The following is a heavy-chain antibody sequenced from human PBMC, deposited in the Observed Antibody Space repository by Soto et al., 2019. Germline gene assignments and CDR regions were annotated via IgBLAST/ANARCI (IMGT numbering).Heavy chain of an antibody. CDR1: GLTFSSYA. V-gene: IGHV3-23*01. CDR3: AKVLTAMVRYYFDY. D-gene: IGHD5-18*01. Sequence: PGGSLRLSCAASGLTFSSYAMSWVRQAPGKGLEWVSAISGSGGSTYYADSVKGRFTISRDNSKNTLYLQMNSLRAEDTAVYYCAKVLTAMVRYYFDYWGQGTLVTVSS. J-gene: IGHJ4*02. CDR2: ISGSGGST.